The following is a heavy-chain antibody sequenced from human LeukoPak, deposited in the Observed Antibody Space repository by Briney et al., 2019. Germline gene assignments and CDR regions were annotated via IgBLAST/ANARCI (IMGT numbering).Heavy chain of an antibody. V-gene: IGHV3-23*01. CDR2: LSFGGGTI. J-gene: IGHJ4*02. D-gene: IGHD2-15*01. Sequence: GGSLRLSCAASGFTFSSYTMAWVRQAPGKGLECVSSLSFGGGTIYYADSVKGRFTISRDTSKNTLYLQMNSLRAEDTVIYYCAKEVVPGTSRSFDYWGQGTLVTVSS. CDR3: AKEVVPGTSRSFDY. CDR1: GFTFSSYT.